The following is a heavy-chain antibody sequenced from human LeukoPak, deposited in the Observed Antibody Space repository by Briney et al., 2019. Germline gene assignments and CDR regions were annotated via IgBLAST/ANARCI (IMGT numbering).Heavy chain of an antibody. Sequence: GASVKVSCKASGYTFTSYDINWVRQATGQGLEWMGWMNPNSGNTGYAQKFQGRVTMTRNTSISTAYMGLSSLRSEDTAVYYCARVYCSSTSCYRDWFDPWGQGTLVTVSS. CDR3: ARVYCSSTSCYRDWFDP. D-gene: IGHD2-2*01. CDR1: GYTFTSYD. CDR2: MNPNSGNT. J-gene: IGHJ5*02. V-gene: IGHV1-8*01.